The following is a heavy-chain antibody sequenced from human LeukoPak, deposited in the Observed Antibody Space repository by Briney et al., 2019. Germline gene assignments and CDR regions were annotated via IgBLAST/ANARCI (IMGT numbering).Heavy chain of an antibody. V-gene: IGHV1-2*02. J-gene: IGHJ5*02. CDR3: ARVDSRYNWFDP. CDR1: GYTFTSYG. CDR2: INPNSGGT. Sequence: ASVKVSCKASGYTFTSYGISWVRQAPGQGLEWMGWINPNSGGTNYAQKFQGRVTMTRDTSISTAYMELSRLRSDDTAVYYCARVDSRYNWFDPWAREPWSPSPQ. D-gene: IGHD6-13*01.